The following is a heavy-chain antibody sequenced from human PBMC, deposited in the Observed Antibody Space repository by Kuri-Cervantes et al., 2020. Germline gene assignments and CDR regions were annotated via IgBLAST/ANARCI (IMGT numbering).Heavy chain of an antibody. CDR3: AKNSPEIWFGELLYPFYYYGMDV. Sequence: SCKASGGTFSSYGMHWVRQAPGKGLEWVAVISYDGSNKYYADSVKGRFTISRDNSKNTLYLQMNSLRAEDTAVYYCAKNSPEIWFGELLYPFYYYGMDVWGQGTTVTVSS. CDR2: ISYDGSNK. CDR1: GGTFSSYG. D-gene: IGHD3-10*01. J-gene: IGHJ6*02. V-gene: IGHV3-30*18.